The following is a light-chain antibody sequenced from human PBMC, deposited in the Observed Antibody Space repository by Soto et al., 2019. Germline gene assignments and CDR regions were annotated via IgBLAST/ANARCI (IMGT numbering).Light chain of an antibody. CDR1: GSDVGGYNF. CDR3: SSYTSSSTLVV. Sequence: QSALTQPASVSGSPGQSTTISCTGTGSDVGGYNFVAWYQQHPGKTPKLIIYEVTIRPSGVSDRFSASKSGNTAFLTISGLQAEDEADYYCSSYTSSSTLVVFGGGTKVTVL. CDR2: EVT. J-gene: IGLJ2*01. V-gene: IGLV2-14*01.